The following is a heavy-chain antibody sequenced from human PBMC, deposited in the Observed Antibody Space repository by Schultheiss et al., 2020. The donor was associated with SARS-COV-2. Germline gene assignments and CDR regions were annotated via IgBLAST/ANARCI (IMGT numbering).Heavy chain of an antibody. V-gene: IGHV4-34*01. J-gene: IGHJ6*02. CDR3: ARAPVAARHDWLFQTDYYYYYGMDV. Sequence: SQTLSLTCAVYGGSFSGYYWSWIRQPPGKGLEWIGEINHSGSTNYNPSLKSRVTMSVDSSNQFSLKLTSVTAADTAVYYCARAPVAARHDWLFQTDYYYYYGMDVWGQGTTVTVSS. D-gene: IGHD3-9*01. CDR1: GGSFSGYY. CDR2: INHSGST.